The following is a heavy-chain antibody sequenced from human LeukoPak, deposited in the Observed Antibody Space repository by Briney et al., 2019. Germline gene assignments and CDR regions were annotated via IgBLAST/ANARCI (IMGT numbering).Heavy chain of an antibody. D-gene: IGHD5-12*01. Sequence: SETLSLTCTVSGGSISSYYWSWIRQPPGKGLEWIGYIYYSGSTNYNPSLKSRVTISVDTSKNQFSLKLSSVTAADTAVYYCARDSYEDAFDIWGQGTMVTVSS. V-gene: IGHV4-59*01. CDR2: IYYSGST. CDR1: GGSISSYY. J-gene: IGHJ3*02. CDR3: ARDSYEDAFDI.